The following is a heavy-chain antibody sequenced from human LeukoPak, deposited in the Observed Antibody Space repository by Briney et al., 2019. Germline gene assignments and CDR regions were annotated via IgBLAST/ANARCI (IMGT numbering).Heavy chain of an antibody. V-gene: IGHV4-38-2*02. CDR3: ARVRRLTVTTKGYYYYYMDV. CDR1: GYSISSGYY. CDR2: INHSGST. J-gene: IGHJ6*03. D-gene: IGHD4-17*01. Sequence: SETLSLTCTVSGYSISSGYYWGWIRQPPGKGLEWIGEINHSGSTNYNPSLKSRVTISVDTSKNQFSLKLSSVTAADTAVYYCARVRRLTVTTKGYYYYYMDVWGKGTTVTVSS.